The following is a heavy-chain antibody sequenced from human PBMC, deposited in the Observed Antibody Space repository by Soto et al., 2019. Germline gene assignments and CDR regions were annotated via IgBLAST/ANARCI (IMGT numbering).Heavy chain of an antibody. CDR1: GFTFSSYS. J-gene: IGHJ4*02. V-gene: IGHV3-48*01. CDR2: ISSSSSTI. D-gene: IGHD3-10*01. CDR3: ARANYYGSPGYFDY. Sequence: EVQLVASGGGLLQPGGSLSLSCATSGFTFSSYSMNWVHQAPGKGLEWVSYISSSSSTIYYADSVKGRFTISRDNAKNSLYLQMNSLRAEDTAVYYCARANYYGSPGYFDYWGQGTLVTVSS.